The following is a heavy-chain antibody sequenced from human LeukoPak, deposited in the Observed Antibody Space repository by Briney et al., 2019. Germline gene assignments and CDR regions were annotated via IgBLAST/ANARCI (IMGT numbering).Heavy chain of an antibody. CDR3: AKELRVTLYYDSSGCDY. D-gene: IGHD3-22*01. J-gene: IGHJ4*02. Sequence: GRSLRLSCAASGFTFITYGIHWVRQAPGKGLEWVAVISYDGSNEYFADSVKGRFTISRDNSKNTLYLQLNSLRPEDTAVYYCAKELRVTLYYDSSGCDYWGQGTLVTVSS. CDR2: ISYDGSNE. V-gene: IGHV3-30*18. CDR1: GFTFITYG.